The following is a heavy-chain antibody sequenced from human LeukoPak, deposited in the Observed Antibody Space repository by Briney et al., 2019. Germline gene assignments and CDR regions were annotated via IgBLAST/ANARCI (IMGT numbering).Heavy chain of an antibody. Sequence: ASVKVSCKASGYTFTSYDINWVRQATGQGLEWMGWMNLNSGNTGYAQKFQGRVTITRNTSISTAYMELSSLRSEDTAVYYCARIRTGRGYNWNDIYYYYMDVWGKGTTVTVSS. CDR1: GYTFTSYD. J-gene: IGHJ6*03. CDR3: ARIRTGRGYNWNDIYYYYMDV. CDR2: MNLNSGNT. V-gene: IGHV1-8*03. D-gene: IGHD1-20*01.